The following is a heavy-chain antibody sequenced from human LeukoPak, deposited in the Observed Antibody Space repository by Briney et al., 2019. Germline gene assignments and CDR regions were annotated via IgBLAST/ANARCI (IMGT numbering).Heavy chain of an antibody. D-gene: IGHD6-19*01. CDR3: AKGSGSGWYGWFAP. V-gene: IGHV3-23*01. CDR1: GFTFGSYA. J-gene: IGHJ5*02. Sequence: AGGSLRLSCAASGFTFGSYAMTWVRQAPGKGLEWVSSIYASGGSTYYADSVKGRFTISRDNSKNTFYLQMNTLRADDTAVYYCAKGSGSGWYGWFAPWGQGTLVTVSS. CDR2: IYASGGST.